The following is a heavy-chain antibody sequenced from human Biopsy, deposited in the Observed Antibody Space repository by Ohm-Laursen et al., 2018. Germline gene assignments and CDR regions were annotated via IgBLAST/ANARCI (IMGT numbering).Heavy chain of an antibody. J-gene: IGHJ6*02. CDR1: GFSFSDYH. Sequence: SLRLSRTASGFSFSDYHMRWIRQAPGRGLERVSYISGGGTIYYGDSMKGRVTISRDNAKNSLYLQMHSLRAEDTAVYYCARDTRWSPYGMDVWGQGTTVTVSS. CDR3: ARDTRWSPYGMDV. CDR2: ISGGGTI. V-gene: IGHV3-11*01. D-gene: IGHD4-23*01.